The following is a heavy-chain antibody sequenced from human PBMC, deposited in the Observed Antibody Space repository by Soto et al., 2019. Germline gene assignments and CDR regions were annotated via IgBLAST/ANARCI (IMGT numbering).Heavy chain of an antibody. D-gene: IGHD3-3*01. V-gene: IGHV1-46*01. CDR2: INPSGGST. CDR1: GYTSASYY. J-gene: IGHJ5*02. Sequence: ASVKVSCKASGYTSASYYMHWVRQAPGEGLEWMGIINPSGGSTSYAQKFQGRVTMTRDTSTSTVYMELSSLRSEDTAVYYCAREGGNDFWSGSRWFDPWGQGTLVTVSS. CDR3: AREGGNDFWSGSRWFDP.